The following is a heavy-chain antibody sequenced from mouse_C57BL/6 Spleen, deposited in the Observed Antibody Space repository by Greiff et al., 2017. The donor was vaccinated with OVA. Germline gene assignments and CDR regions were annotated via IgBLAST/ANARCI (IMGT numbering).Heavy chain of an antibody. CDR3: ATVYDGYYERPFAY. CDR2: IDPANGNT. Sequence: VQLKESVAELVRPGASVKLSCTASGFNIKNTYMHWVKQRPEQGLEWIGRIDPANGNTKYAPKFQGKATITADTSSNTAYLQLSSLTSEDTAIYYCATVYDGYYERPFAYWGQGTLVTVSA. D-gene: IGHD2-3*01. CDR1: GFNIKNTY. J-gene: IGHJ3*01. V-gene: IGHV14-3*01.